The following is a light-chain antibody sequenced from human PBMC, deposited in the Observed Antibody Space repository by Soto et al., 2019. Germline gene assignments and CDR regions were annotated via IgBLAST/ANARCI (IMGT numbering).Light chain of an antibody. CDR1: SSDVGSYNY. CDR2: EVS. Sequence: QSALTQPPSASGSPGQSVTISCTGTSSDVGSYNYVSWYQQNPGKAPKLIIYEVSKRPPGVPDRFSGSKSGNTASLSVSGLQAEDDGDYYCRSYAGSNIYVFGTGTKLTVL. CDR3: RSYAGSNIYV. J-gene: IGLJ1*01. V-gene: IGLV2-8*01.